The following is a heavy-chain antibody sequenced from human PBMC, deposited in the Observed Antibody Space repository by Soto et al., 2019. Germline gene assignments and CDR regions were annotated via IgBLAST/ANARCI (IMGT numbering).Heavy chain of an antibody. Sequence: SETRSLTCTVSGSSINSSGYYWGWIRQPPGKGLEWIGSMFYGVSTYYNPSLKSRVTVSVDTSKNQFSLNLRSVTATDTAVYYCARLPSRHLVDYWGQGPLVTV. V-gene: IGHV4-39*01. J-gene: IGHJ4*02. D-gene: IGHD3-3*02. CDR3: ARLPSRHLVDY. CDR2: MFYGVST. CDR1: GSSINSSGYY.